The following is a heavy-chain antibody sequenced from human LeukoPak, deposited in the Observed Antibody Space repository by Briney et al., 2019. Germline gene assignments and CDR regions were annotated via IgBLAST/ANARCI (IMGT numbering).Heavy chain of an antibody. Sequence: SETLSLTCTVSGGSISSYYWSWIRQPPGKGLEWIGYIYYSGSTNYNPSLKSRVTISVDTSKNQFSLKLSSVTAADTAVYYCARHPYGGANWFDPWGQGTLVTVSS. CDR2: IYYSGST. J-gene: IGHJ5*02. D-gene: IGHD4-23*01. CDR1: GGSISSYY. V-gene: IGHV4-59*01. CDR3: ARHPYGGANWFDP.